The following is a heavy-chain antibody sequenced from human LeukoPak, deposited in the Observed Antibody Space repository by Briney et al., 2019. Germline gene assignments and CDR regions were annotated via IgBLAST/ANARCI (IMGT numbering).Heavy chain of an antibody. J-gene: IGHJ4*02. CDR3: ARGPRAAADDY. Sequence: ASVKVSCKASGYTFINFAINWGRQAPGQRPEWMGWINAGNGNTKYSQKFQDRVTITRDTSASTAYMELTSLTSEDTAVYYCARGPRAAADDYWGRGTLVTVSS. CDR2: INAGNGNT. CDR1: GYTFINFA. D-gene: IGHD6-13*01. V-gene: IGHV1-3*01.